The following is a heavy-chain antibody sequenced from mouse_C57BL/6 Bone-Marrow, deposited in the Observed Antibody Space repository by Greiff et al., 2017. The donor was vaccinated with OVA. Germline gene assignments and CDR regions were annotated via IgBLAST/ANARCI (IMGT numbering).Heavy chain of an antibody. CDR2: INPNNGGT. V-gene: IGHV1-26*01. Sequence: EVQLQQSGPELVKPGASVKISCKASGYTFTDYYMNWVKQSHGKSLEWIGDINPNNGGTSYNQKFKGKATLTVDKSSSTAYMELRSLTSEDSAVDYCASAYWSNLYDAMDYWGQGTSVTVSS. CDR3: ASAYWSNLYDAMDY. CDR1: GYTFTDYY. D-gene: IGHD2-5*01. J-gene: IGHJ4*01.